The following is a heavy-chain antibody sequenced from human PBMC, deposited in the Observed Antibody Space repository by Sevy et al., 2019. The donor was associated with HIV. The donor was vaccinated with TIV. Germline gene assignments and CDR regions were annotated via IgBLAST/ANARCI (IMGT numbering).Heavy chain of an antibody. CDR1: GFTFSSYA. CDR2: ISYDGSNK. Sequence: GGCLRLSCAASGFTFSSYAMHWVRQAPGKGLEWVAVISYDGSNKYYADSVKGRFTISRDNSKNTLYLQMNSLRAEDTAVYYCARAGVGVGAFDYWGQGTLVTVSS. V-gene: IGHV3-30-3*01. D-gene: IGHD1-26*01. CDR3: ARAGVGVGAFDY. J-gene: IGHJ4*02.